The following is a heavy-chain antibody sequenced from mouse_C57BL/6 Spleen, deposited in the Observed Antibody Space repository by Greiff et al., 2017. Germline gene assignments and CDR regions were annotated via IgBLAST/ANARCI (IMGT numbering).Heavy chain of an antibody. CDR3: ANRYDGYYAWFAY. J-gene: IGHJ3*01. D-gene: IGHD2-3*01. CDR1: GYSITSGYY. Sequence: EVKLEESGPGLVKPSQSLSLTCSVTGYSITSGYYWNWIRQFPGNKLEWMGYISYDGSNNYNPSLKNRISITRDTSKNQFFLKLNSVTTEDTATYYCANRYDGYYAWFAYWGQGTLVTVSA. V-gene: IGHV3-6*01. CDR2: ISYDGSN.